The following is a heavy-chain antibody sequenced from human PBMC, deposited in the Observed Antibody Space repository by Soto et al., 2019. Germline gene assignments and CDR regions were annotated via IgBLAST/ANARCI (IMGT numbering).Heavy chain of an antibody. CDR3: AGDPDSHYNDSHASSYP. V-gene: IGHV1-3*01. Sequence: ASVKVSCKASGYTFTSYAMHWVRQAPGQRLEWMGWINAGNSDTKYSQKFQGRVTISADKFTGTAYMELTGLRSDDTAVYYCAGDPDSHYNDSHASSYPWGQGTLVTVSS. D-gene: IGHD4-4*01. J-gene: IGHJ5*02. CDR1: GYTFTSYA. CDR2: INAGNSDT.